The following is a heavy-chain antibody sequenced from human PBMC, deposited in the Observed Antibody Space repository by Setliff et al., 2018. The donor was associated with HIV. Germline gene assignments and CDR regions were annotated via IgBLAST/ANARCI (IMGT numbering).Heavy chain of an antibody. D-gene: IGHD3-3*01. CDR2: ISAYNGNT. CDR3: AREYYDFWSGYSDAFHI. V-gene: IGHV1-18*01. CDR1: GYTFTSYG. J-gene: IGHJ3*02. Sequence: ASVKVSCKASGYTFTSYGISWVRQAPGQGLEWMGWISAYNGNTNYAQTLQGRVTITTDTSTSTAYMELRSLRSDDTAVYYCAREYYDFWSGYSDAFHIWGQGTMVTV.